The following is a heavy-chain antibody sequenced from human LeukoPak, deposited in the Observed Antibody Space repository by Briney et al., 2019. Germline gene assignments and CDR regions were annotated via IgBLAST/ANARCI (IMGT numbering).Heavy chain of an antibody. Sequence: KPGGSLRLSCAASGFTFSSYSMTWVRQAPGKGLEWVSSISSSSSYIYYADSVKGRFTISRDNAKNSLYLQMNSLRAEDTAVYYCARDYGAPMTIDYWGQGTLVTVSS. CDR1: GFTFSSYS. CDR3: ARDYGAPMTIDY. V-gene: IGHV3-21*01. J-gene: IGHJ4*02. CDR2: ISSSSSYI. D-gene: IGHD4-11*01.